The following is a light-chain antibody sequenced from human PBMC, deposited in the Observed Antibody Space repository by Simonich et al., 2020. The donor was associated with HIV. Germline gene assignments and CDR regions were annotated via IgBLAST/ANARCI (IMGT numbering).Light chain of an antibody. CDR2: KAS. CDR1: QSISIW. CDR3: QQRSNWIT. J-gene: IGKJ5*01. Sequence: DIQMTQSPSTLSASVGDRVTNTCRASQSISIWLAWYQQKPGKAPKLLIYKASSLESGVPSSFSGSGSGTEFTLTISSLEPEDFAVYYCQQRSNWITFGQGTRLEIK. V-gene: IGKV1-5*03.